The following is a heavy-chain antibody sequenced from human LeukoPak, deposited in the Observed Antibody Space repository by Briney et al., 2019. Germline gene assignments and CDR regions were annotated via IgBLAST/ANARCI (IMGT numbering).Heavy chain of an antibody. CDR2: FDPEDGET. CDR3: ARRVRYCSSTSCYHYYYYYYMDV. Sequence: GASVKVSCKVSGYTLTELSMHWVRQAPGKGLEWMGGFDPEDGETIYAQKFQGRVTMTEDTSTDTAYMELSSLRSEDTAVYYCARRVRYCSSTSCYHYYYYYYMDVWGKGTTVTVSS. CDR1: GYTLTELS. D-gene: IGHD2-2*01. V-gene: IGHV1-24*01. J-gene: IGHJ6*03.